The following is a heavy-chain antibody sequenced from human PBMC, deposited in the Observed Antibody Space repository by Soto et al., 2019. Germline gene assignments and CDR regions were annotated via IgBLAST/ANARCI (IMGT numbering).Heavy chain of an antibody. D-gene: IGHD3-3*01. Sequence: QVQLQESGPELVKPSETLSLTCTVSGGDISTYYWTWIRQPAGKGLEWIGRIYSSGSTKYNPSLKSRVTMSLDTSKNQFSLRLSSVTAADTAVYYCARGQRFSDWFDPWGQGTLVTVSS. J-gene: IGHJ5*02. CDR2: IYSSGST. CDR3: ARGQRFSDWFDP. V-gene: IGHV4-4*07. CDR1: GGDISTYY.